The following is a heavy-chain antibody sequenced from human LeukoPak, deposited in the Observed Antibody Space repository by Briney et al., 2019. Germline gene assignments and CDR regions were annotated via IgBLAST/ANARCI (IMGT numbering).Heavy chain of an antibody. J-gene: IGHJ4*02. Sequence: KSGGSLRLSCAASGFTLSDYYMSWIRQAPGKGLEWVSYISSSSSYTNYADSVKGRFTISRDNAKNSLYLQMNSLRAEDTAVYYCARPSSSGIDYWGQGTLVTVSS. D-gene: IGHD6-13*01. CDR3: ARPSSSGIDY. CDR1: GFTLSDYY. V-gene: IGHV3-11*03. CDR2: ISSSSSYT.